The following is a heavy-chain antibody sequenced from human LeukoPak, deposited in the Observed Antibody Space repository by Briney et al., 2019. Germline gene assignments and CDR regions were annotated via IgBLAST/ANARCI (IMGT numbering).Heavy chain of an antibody. D-gene: IGHD5-24*01. V-gene: IGHV5-51*01. CDR3: ARRMATIMRGGTKYYFDY. CDR2: IYPGDSDT. Sequence: PGESLKISCKGSGYSFTSYWIGWVRQMPGKGLEWMGIIYPGDSDTRYSPSFQGQVTISADKPISTAYLQWSSLKASDTAMYYCARRMATIMRGGTKYYFDYWGQGTLVTVSS. J-gene: IGHJ4*02. CDR1: GYSFTSYW.